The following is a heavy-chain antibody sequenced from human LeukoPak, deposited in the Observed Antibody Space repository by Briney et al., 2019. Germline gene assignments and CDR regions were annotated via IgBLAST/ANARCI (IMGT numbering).Heavy chain of an antibody. J-gene: IGHJ3*02. Sequence: GGSLRLSCAASGFTFSSYAMSSVRQAPGKGLEWVSVIYSGGSTYYADSVKGRFTISRDNSKNTLYLQMNSLGAEDTAVYYCARLSMIVGARGAFDIWGQGTMVTVSS. CDR1: GFTFSSYA. CDR3: ARLSMIVGARGAFDI. D-gene: IGHD3-22*01. CDR2: IYSGGST. V-gene: IGHV3-53*01.